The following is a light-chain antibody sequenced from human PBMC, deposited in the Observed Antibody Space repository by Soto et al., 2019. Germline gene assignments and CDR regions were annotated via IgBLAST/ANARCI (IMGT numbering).Light chain of an antibody. V-gene: IGKV1-33*01. CDR1: QNINNY. CDR2: DAS. CDR3: QQANSFPIT. J-gene: IGKJ5*01. Sequence: DIQMTQSPSSLSASVGDRVTITCQASQNINNYLNWYQQKPGRAPKLLIYDASNLEAGVPSRFRGSGSGTDFTLTISSVQPEDFATYRCQQANSFPITFGQGTRLEIK.